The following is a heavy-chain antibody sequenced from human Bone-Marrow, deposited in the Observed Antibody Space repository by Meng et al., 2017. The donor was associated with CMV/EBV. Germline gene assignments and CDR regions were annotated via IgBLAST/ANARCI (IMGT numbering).Heavy chain of an antibody. CDR1: GFSLNSNGMG. CDR3: AHRPTEGLFDY. CDR2: IYWDGDK. Sequence: IILKESGPPLPKPTQTLTLTCTFSGFSLNSNGMGVGWIRQPPGKALEWLALIYWDGDKRYSPSLKSRLTITKDTSNNQVVLTMTNMGPVDTATYFCAHRPTEGLFDYWGQGTLVTVSS. V-gene: IGHV2-5*02. J-gene: IGHJ4*02.